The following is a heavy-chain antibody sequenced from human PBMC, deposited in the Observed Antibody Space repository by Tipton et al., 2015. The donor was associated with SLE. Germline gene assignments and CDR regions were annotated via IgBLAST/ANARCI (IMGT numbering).Heavy chain of an antibody. CDR3: ARETPQWLSLVGAFDI. CDR1: GFTFSSYS. Sequence: GSLRLSCAASGFTFSSYSMNWVRQAPGKGLEWVSSISSSSSYIYYADSVKGRFTISRDNAKNSLYLQMNSLRAEDTAVYYCARETPQWLSLVGAFDIWGQGTMVTVSS. CDR2: ISSSSSYI. V-gene: IGHV3-21*01. J-gene: IGHJ3*02. D-gene: IGHD3-16*02.